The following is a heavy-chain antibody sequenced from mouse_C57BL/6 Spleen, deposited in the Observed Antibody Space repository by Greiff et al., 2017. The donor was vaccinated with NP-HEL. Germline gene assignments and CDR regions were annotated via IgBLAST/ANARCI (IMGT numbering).Heavy chain of an antibody. CDR1: GYSITSGYY. J-gene: IGHJ4*01. Sequence: DVKLQESGPGLVKPSQSLSLTCSVTGYSITSGYYWNWIRQFPGNKLEWMGYISYDGSNNYNPSLKNRISITRYTSKNQFFLKVKSVTTEDTATYYCARDRGYYFYYAMDYWGHGTSVTVSS. V-gene: IGHV3-6*01. CDR3: ARDRGYYFYYAMDY. CDR2: ISYDGSN. D-gene: IGHD2-3*01.